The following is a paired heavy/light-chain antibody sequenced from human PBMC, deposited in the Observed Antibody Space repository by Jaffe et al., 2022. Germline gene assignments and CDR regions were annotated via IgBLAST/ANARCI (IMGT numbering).Light chain of an antibody. J-gene: IGLJ3*02. CDR1: SGYSNYK. CDR3: GADHGSGSNFVHWV. CDR2: VGTGGIVG. Sequence: QPVLTQPPSASASLGASVTLTCTLSSGYSNYKVDWYQQRPGKGPRFVMRVGTGGIVGSKGDGIPDRFSVLGSGLNRYLTIKNIQEEDESDYHCGADHGSGSNFVHWVFGGGTKLTVL. V-gene: IGLV9-49*01.
Heavy chain of an antibody. Sequence: EVQLVESGGGLVKPGGSLRLSCAASGFTFSSYSMNWVRQAPGKGLEWVSSISSSSSYIYYADSVKGRFTISRDNAKNSLYLQMNSLRAEDTAVYYCARIFDFWSGDLNYYYYYYMDVWGKGTTVTVSS. D-gene: IGHD3-3*01. CDR1: GFTFSSYS. CDR2: ISSSSSYI. V-gene: IGHV3-21*01. CDR3: ARIFDFWSGDLNYYYYYYMDV. J-gene: IGHJ6*03.